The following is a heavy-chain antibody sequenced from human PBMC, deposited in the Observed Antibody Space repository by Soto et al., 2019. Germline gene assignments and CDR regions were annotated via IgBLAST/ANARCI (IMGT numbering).Heavy chain of an antibody. D-gene: IGHD3-3*01. J-gene: IGHJ6*02. CDR1: GYTFTSYD. CDR2: MNPNSGNT. CDR3: ASLRFLEWYPQRYYYYGMDV. Sequence: ASVKVSCKASGYTFTSYDINWVRQATGQGLEWMGWMNPNSGNTGYAQKFQGRVTMTRNTSISTAYMELSSLRSEDTAVYYCASLRFLEWYPQRYYYYGMDVWGQGTTVTVSS. V-gene: IGHV1-8*01.